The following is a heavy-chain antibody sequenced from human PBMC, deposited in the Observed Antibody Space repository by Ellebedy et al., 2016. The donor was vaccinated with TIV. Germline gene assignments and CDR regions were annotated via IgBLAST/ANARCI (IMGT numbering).Heavy chain of an antibody. J-gene: IGHJ4*02. CDR3: ARAIGGSYADF. CDR1: GGSIGSYY. CDR2: TSYSWST. D-gene: IGHD1-26*01. Sequence: MPSETLSLTCTVSGGSIGSYYWTWIRQPPGKGLEWIGHTSYSWSTNYNPSLKSQVTLSIDTSKNQFSLRLTSVTAADTAVYYCARAIGGSYADFWGQGTLVTVSS. V-gene: IGHV4-59*01.